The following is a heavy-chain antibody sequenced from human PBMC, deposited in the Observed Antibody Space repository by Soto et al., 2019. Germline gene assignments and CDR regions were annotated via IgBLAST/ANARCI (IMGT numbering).Heavy chain of an antibody. J-gene: IGHJ6*02. CDR2: IKQDGSEK. CDR1: GFTFSSYW. D-gene: IGHD3-22*01. Sequence: EVQLVESGGGLVQPGGSLRLSCAASGFTFSSYWMSWVRQAPGKGLEWVANIKQDGSEKYYVDSVKGRFTISRDNAKNSLYLQMNSLRAEDTAVYYCARVYYYDSSGYYWGLGTDYYYGMDVWGQGTTVTVSS. CDR3: ARVYYYDSSGYYWGLGTDYYYGMDV. V-gene: IGHV3-7*04.